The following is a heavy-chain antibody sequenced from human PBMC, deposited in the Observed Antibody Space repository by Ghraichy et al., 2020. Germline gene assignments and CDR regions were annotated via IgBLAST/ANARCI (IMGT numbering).Heavy chain of an antibody. Sequence: SETLSLTCTVSGGSINRSYWSWIRQPPGRGLEWLGYISYSGSTNYNPSLKSRITISVDTSKKQFSLQLTSVTAADTAVYYCARDVGDGMATITGAFDTWGQGTMVTVSS. CDR3: ARDVGDGMATITGAFDT. CDR2: ISYSGST. V-gene: IGHV4-59*01. J-gene: IGHJ3*02. D-gene: IGHD5-24*01. CDR1: GGSINRSY.